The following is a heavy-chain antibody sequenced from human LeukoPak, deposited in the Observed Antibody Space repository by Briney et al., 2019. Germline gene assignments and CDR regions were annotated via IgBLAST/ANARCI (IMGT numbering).Heavy chain of an antibody. CDR3: ARENTAVPGGDC. CDR1: GFTISTYW. D-gene: IGHD5-18*01. Sequence: PGGSLRLSCAASGFTISTYWMNWVRQAPGKGLEWLANIKQDGSEQYYVDSVKGRFAISRDNAKNSVYLQMNGLRAEDTAVYYCARENTAVPGGDCWGQGTLVTVSS. J-gene: IGHJ4*02. CDR2: IKQDGSEQ. V-gene: IGHV3-7*01.